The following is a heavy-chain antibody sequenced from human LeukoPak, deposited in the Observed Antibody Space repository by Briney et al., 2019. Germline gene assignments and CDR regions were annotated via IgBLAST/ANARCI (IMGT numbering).Heavy chain of an antibody. CDR1: GGSISSPFYY. Sequence: SETLSLTCTVSGGSISSPFYYWGWLRQPPGKGLQWIGAISYSGSTYYNPSLKSRVTISVDTSKNQFSLKLSSVTAADMAVYYCARQNSYNYAYFDYWGQGTLVTVSS. V-gene: IGHV4-39*01. J-gene: IGHJ4*02. D-gene: IGHD5-24*01. CDR2: ISYSGST. CDR3: ARQNSYNYAYFDY.